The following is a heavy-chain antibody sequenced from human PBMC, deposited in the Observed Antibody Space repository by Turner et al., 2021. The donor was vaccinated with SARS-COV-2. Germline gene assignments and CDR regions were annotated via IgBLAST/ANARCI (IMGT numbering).Heavy chain of an antibody. D-gene: IGHD3-22*01. V-gene: IGHV4-59*04. CDR3: ARRLVVQGTDDYSYYYGMDV. CDR1: GGFISGDY. Sequence: QVQLQESGPGLVKPSETLSLICSVSGGFISGDYWSWIRQPPGKGLEWIGNIHYSGSTYYNPSLKSRVTISVDTSKNQFSLKLSSVTATDTAVYYCARRLVVQGTDDYSYYYGMDVWGQGTTVTVSS. J-gene: IGHJ6*02. CDR2: IHYSGST.